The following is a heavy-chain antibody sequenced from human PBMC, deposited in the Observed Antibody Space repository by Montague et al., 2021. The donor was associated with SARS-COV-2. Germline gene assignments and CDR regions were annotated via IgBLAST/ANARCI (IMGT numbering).Heavy chain of an antibody. CDR1: GFSLSTSGMC. V-gene: IGHV2-70*01. CDR3: ARTYYDILPNLYYFDY. D-gene: IGHD3-9*01. Sequence: VKHTQTLTLTCTFSGFSLSTSGMCVSWIRQPPGKALEWLALIDWDDDKYYSTSLKTRLTISKDTSKNQVVLTMTNMDPVDTATYYCARTYYDILPNLYYFDYWGPGTLVTGSS. CDR2: IDWDDDK. J-gene: IGHJ4*02.